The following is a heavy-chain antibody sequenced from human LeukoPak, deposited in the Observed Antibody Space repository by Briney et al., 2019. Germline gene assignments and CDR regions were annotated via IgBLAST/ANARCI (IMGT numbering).Heavy chain of an antibody. CDR2: GFYSGST. CDR1: GGSIRSIDSY. CDR3: ARDSTAAFDI. J-gene: IGHJ3*02. V-gene: IGHV4-39*07. Sequence: SETLSLTCTVSGGSIRSIDSYWGWIRQPPGKGLEWIGSGFYSGSTYYNPSLKSRVTISVDTSKNQFSLKLSSVTAADTVVYYCARDSTAAFDIWGQGTMVTVSS.